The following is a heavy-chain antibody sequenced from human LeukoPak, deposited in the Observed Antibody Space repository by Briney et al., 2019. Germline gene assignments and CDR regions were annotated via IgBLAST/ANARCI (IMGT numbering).Heavy chain of an antibody. J-gene: IGHJ4*02. CDR3: AKLRGPSGNFDY. Sequence: PGGSLRLSCAASGFTFSSYGMHWVRQAPGKGLEWVAVISYDGSNKYYADSVKGRFTISRDNSKNTLYLQMNSLRAEDTAVYYCAKLRGPSGNFDYWGQGTLVTVSS. V-gene: IGHV3-30*18. CDR1: GFTFSSYG. D-gene: IGHD4-17*01. CDR2: ISYDGSNK.